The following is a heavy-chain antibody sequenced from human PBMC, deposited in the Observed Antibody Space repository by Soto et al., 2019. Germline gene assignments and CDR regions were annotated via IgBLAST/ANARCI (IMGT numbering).Heavy chain of an antibody. V-gene: IGHV1-69*13. J-gene: IGHJ5*02. CDR1: GGTFSSYA. CDR2: IIPIFGTA. D-gene: IGHD5-18*01. CDR3: ARDVDTAMVSGGFWFDP. Sequence: GASVKVSFKASGGTFSSYAISWVRQAPGQGLEWMGGIIPIFGTANYAQKFQGRVTITADESTSTAYMELSSLRSEDTAVYYCARDVDTAMVSGGFWFDPWGQGTLVTVSS.